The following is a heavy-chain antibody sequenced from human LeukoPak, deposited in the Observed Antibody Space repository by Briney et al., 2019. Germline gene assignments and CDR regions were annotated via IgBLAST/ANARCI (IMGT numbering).Heavy chain of an antibody. Sequence: QPGGSLRLSFAGSGXSFSTYAMTWVRQAPGMGLESVSAISGSGGYTYYADSVKGRFTISRDNSKNTLYLQMNSLRAEDTAIYYCAKAEGKNPTGGRWLDWGQGTLVTVSS. V-gene: IGHV3-23*01. J-gene: IGHJ4*02. CDR2: ISGSGGYT. CDR1: GXSFSTYA. D-gene: IGHD6-19*01. CDR3: AKAEGKNPTGGRWLD.